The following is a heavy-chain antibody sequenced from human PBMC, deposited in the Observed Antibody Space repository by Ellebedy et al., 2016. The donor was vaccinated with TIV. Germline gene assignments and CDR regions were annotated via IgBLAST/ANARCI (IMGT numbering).Heavy chain of an antibody. CDR2: IYPGDSDT. D-gene: IGHD5-12*01. V-gene: IGHV5-51*01. CDR3: ARLSSASEYSGYDPMLWDI. CDR1: GYSFTSYW. J-gene: IGHJ3*02. Sequence: GESLKISXKGSGYSFTSYWIGWVRQMPGKGLEWMGIIYPGDSDTRYSPSFQGQVTISADKSISTAYLQWSSLKASDTAMYYCARLSSASEYSGYDPMLWDIWGQGTMVTVSS.